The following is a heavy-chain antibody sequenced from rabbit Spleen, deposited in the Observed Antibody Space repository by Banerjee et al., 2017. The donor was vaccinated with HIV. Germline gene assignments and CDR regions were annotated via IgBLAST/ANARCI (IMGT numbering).Heavy chain of an antibody. D-gene: IGHD1-1*01. CDR2: IHTGSSDFT. J-gene: IGHJ4*01. CDR1: GVSFSGSSY. Sequence: QEQLVESGGDLVKPGASLTLTCIASGVSFSGSSYMCWVRQAPGKGLEWIACIHTGSSDFTYFASWAKGRFTISKTSSTTVTLQMTSLTAADTATYFCARDLDGVIGWNFGWWGPGTLVTVS. V-gene: IGHV1S45*01. CDR3: ARDLDGVIGWNFGW.